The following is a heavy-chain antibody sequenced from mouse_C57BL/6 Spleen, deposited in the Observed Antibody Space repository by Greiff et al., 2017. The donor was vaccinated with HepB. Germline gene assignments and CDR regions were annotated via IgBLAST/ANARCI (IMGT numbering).Heavy chain of an antibody. Sequence: EVQLQHSGPELVKPGASVKISCKASGYSFTGYYMNWVKQSPEKSLEWIGEINPSTGGTTYNQKFKAKATLTVDKSSSTAYMQLKSLTSEDSAVYDCARSSGSSPFFDYWGQGTTLTVSS. D-gene: IGHD1-1*01. J-gene: IGHJ2*01. CDR3: ARSSGSSPFFDY. CDR2: INPSTGGT. CDR1: GYSFTGYY. V-gene: IGHV1-42*01.